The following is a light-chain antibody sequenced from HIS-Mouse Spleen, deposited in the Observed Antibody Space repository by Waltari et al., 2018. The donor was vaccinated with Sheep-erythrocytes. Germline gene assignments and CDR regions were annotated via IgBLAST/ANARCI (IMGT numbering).Light chain of an antibody. V-gene: IGKV1-39*01. CDR1: QGISSY. CDR2: AAS. J-gene: IGKJ3*01. Sequence: DIQLTQSPSFLSASAGASQGISSYLAWYQQKPGKAPKLLIYAASTLQSGVPSRFSGSGSGTDFTLTISSLQPEDFATYYCQQSYSTPIFTFGPGTKVDIK. CDR3: QQSYSTPIFT.